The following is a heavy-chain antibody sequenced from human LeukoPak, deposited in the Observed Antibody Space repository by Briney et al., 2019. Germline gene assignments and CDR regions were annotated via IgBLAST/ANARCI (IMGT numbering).Heavy chain of an antibody. CDR1: GFTFSSYA. V-gene: IGHV3-23*01. CDR2: ISGSGGST. Sequence: GGSLRLSCAASGFTFSSYAMSWVRQAPGKGLEWVSAISGSGGSTYYADSVKGRFTISRDNSKNTLYLQMNSVRVEDTAVYYCAKGYDSSFYPRFDFWGQGTLVTVSS. CDR3: AKGYDSSFYPRFDF. J-gene: IGHJ4*02. D-gene: IGHD3-22*01.